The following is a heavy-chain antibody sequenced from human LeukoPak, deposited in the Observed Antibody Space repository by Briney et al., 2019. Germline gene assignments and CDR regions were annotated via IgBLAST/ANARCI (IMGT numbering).Heavy chain of an antibody. D-gene: IGHD2-2*01. J-gene: IGHJ5*02. CDR3: ARSPPSTRRSWFDP. CDR2: INPNSGGT. Sequence: ASVKVSCKASGYTFTGYYMHWVRQAPGQGLEWMGWINPNSGGTNYAQKFQGRVTMTRDTSISTAYMELSRLRSEDTAVYYCARSPPSTRRSWFDPWGQGTLVTVSS. V-gene: IGHV1-2*02. CDR1: GYTFTGYY.